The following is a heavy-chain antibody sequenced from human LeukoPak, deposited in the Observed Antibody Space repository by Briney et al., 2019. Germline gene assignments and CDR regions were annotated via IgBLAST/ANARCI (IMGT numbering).Heavy chain of an antibody. V-gene: IGHV4-4*07. CDR2: IYTSGST. CDR1: GGSISSYY. CDR3: ARGVVGATTGYYFDY. D-gene: IGHD1-26*01. Sequence: PSETLSLTCAVSGGSISSYYRSWIRQPAGKGLEWIGRIYTSGSTNYNPSLQSRVTMSVDTSKNQFSLKLSSVTAADTAVYYCARGVVGATTGYYFDYWGQGTLVTVSS. J-gene: IGHJ4*02.